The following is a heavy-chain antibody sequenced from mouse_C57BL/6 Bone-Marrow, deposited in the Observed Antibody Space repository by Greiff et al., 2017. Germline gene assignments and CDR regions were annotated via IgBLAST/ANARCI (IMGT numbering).Heavy chain of an antibody. CDR2: INSDGGST. CDR1: EYEFPSHD. J-gene: IGHJ2*01. CDR3: ARQIYYDYEEDY. D-gene: IGHD2-4*01. V-gene: IGHV5-2*01. Sequence: EVKVVESGGGLVQPGESLKLSCESNEYEFPSHDMSWVRKTPEKRLELVAAINSDGGSTYYPDTMERRFIISRDNTKKTLYLQMSSLRSEDTAVYYCARQIYYDYEEDYWGQGTTLTVSS.